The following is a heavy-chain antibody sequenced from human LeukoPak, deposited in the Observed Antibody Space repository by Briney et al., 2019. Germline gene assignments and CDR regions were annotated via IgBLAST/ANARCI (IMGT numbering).Heavy chain of an antibody. J-gene: IGHJ4*02. CDR1: GFTFSSYA. Sequence: PGGSLRLSCAASGFTFSSYAMSWVRQAPGEGLECVGRIKSKSAGGTTDYAAPVKGRFTISRDDSKHTLYLQMNSLKTEDTAVYYCTTANIVAPITDWGQGTLVTVSS. V-gene: IGHV3-15*01. D-gene: IGHD5-12*01. CDR2: IKSKSAGGTT. CDR3: TTANIVAPITD.